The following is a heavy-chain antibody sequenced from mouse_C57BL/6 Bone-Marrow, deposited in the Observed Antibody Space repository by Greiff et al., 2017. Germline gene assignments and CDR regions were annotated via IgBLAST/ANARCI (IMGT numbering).Heavy chain of an antibody. CDR3: ARSADYGSFYYFDY. V-gene: IGHV1-81*01. J-gene: IGHJ2*01. CDR2: IYPRSGNT. D-gene: IGHD1-1*01. Sequence: VQLQQSGAELARPGASVKLSCKASGYTFTSYGISWVKQRTGQGLEWIGEIYPRSGNTYYNEKFKGKATLTADKSSSTAYMELRSLTSEDSAVYFCARSADYGSFYYFDYWGQGTTLTVSS. CDR1: GYTFTSYG.